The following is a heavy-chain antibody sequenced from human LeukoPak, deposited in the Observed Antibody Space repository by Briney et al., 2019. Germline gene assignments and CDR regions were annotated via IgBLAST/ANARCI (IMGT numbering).Heavy chain of an antibody. CDR3: TRYTSSGYYGMDV. CDR1: GFTFGDYA. CDR2: IRSKAYGGTT. Sequence: GGSLRLSCTASGFTFGDYAMSWFRQAPGKGLEWVGFIRSKAYGGTTEYAASVKGRFTISRDDSKSIAYLQMNSLKTEDTAVYYCTRYTSSGYYGMDVWGQGTTVSVSS. V-gene: IGHV3-49*03. J-gene: IGHJ6*02. D-gene: IGHD6-13*01.